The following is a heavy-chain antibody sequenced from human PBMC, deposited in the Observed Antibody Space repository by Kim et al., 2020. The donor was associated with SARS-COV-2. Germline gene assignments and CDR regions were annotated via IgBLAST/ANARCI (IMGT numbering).Heavy chain of an antibody. CDR3: ARDSPRGGSSGWYFDY. J-gene: IGHJ4*02. V-gene: IGHV3-21*01. Sequence: GGSLRLSCAASGFTFSSYSMNWVRQAPGKGLEWVSSISSSSSYIYYADSVKGRFTISRDNAKNSLYLQMNSLRAEDTAVYYCARDSPRGGSSGWYFDYWGQGTLVTVSS. D-gene: IGHD6-19*01. CDR2: ISSSSSYI. CDR1: GFTFSSYS.